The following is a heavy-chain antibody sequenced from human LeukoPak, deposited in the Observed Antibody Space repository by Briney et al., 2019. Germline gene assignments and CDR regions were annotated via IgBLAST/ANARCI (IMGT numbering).Heavy chain of an antibody. CDR2: ISSSGSTI. V-gene: IGHV3-48*03. D-gene: IGHD1-26*01. J-gene: IGHJ4*02. Sequence: GGSLRLSCAASGFTFSSYEMNWVRQAPGKGLEWVSYISSSGSTIYYADSVKGRFTISRDNAKNTLYLQMNSLRAEDTAVYYCAKDSGSYSSDYWGQGTLVTVSS. CDR1: GFTFSSYE. CDR3: AKDSGSYSSDY.